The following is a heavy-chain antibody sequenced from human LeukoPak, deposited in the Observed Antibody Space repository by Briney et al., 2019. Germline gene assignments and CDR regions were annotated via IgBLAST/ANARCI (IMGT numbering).Heavy chain of an antibody. V-gene: IGHV3-30*04. CDR3: ARDEGSTSPDV. D-gene: IGHD2-2*01. J-gene: IGHJ6*04. CDR2: ISYDGSNK. CDR1: GFTFNNYV. Sequence: GGSLRLSCAASGFTFNNYVVHWVRQAPGKGLEWLALISYDGSNKYYADSVKGRFTISRDNSKNTLYLQMNSLRAEDTAVYYCARDEGSTSPDVWGKGTTVTVSS.